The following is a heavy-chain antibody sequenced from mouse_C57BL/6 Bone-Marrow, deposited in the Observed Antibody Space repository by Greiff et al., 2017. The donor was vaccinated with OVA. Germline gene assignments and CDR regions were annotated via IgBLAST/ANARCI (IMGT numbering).Heavy chain of an antibody. D-gene: IGHD1-1*01. CDR2: IDPSDSYT. V-gene: IGHV1-50*01. CDR3: AREEDGSSYYYAMDY. CDR1: GYTFNSYW. Sequence: VQLQQPGAELVKPGASVKLSCKASGYTFNSYWMPWVKQRPGQGLEWIGEIDPSDSYTNYNQKFKGKATLTVDTSSSTAYMQLSRLTAEDSAVYDCAREEDGSSYYYAMDYWGQGTSVTVSS. J-gene: IGHJ4*01.